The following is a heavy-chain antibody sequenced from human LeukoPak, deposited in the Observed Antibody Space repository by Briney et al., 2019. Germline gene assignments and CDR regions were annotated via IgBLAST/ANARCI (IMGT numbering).Heavy chain of an antibody. CDR1: GYTFTSYD. Sequence: GASVNVSCKASGYTFTSYDINWVRQATGQGLERMGWMNPNSGNTGYAQKSQGRVTTTRNTSISTAYMELSSLRSEDTAVYYCARGVRRSGAQLTYWFDPWGQGTPVTLSS. CDR2: MNPNSGNT. D-gene: IGHD2-15*01. V-gene: IGHV1-8*01. CDR3: ARGVRRSGAQLTYWFDP. J-gene: IGHJ5*02.